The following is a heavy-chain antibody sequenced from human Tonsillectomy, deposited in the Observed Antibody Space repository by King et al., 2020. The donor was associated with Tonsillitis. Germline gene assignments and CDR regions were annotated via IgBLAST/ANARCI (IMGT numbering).Heavy chain of an antibody. Sequence: VPLQESGPGLVKPSETLSLTCTVSGGSISSYYWSWIRQPPGKGLEWIGYIYYSGSTNYNPSLKSRVTISVDTSKNQFSLKLSSVTAADTAVYYCARVNPPTVGSLGGWVDYWGQGTLVTVSS. CDR3: ARVNPPTVGSLGGWVDY. J-gene: IGHJ4*02. CDR1: GGSISSYY. D-gene: IGHD3-16*01. V-gene: IGHV4-59*01. CDR2: IYYSGST.